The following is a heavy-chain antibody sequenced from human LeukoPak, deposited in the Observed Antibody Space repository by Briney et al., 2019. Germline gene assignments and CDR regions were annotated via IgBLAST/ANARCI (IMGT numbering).Heavy chain of an antibody. CDR2: IYYSGGA. Sequence: PSETLSLTCTVSGGSISSYYWSWIRQPPGKGLEWIGYIYYSGGANYNPSLKSRVTISVGTSKNQFSLKLNSVTAADTAVYYCARHEVGFCSGGSCPYYFDYWGQGILVTVSP. D-gene: IGHD2-15*01. CDR1: GGSISSYY. V-gene: IGHV4-59*08. J-gene: IGHJ4*02. CDR3: ARHEVGFCSGGSCPYYFDY.